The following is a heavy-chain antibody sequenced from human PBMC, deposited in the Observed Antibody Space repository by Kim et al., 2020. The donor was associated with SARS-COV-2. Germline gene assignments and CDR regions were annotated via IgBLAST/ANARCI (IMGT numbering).Heavy chain of an antibody. Sequence: ASVKVSCKASGYTFTSYYMHWVRQAPGQGLEWMGIINPSGGSTSYAQKFQGRVTMTRDTSTSTVYMELSSLRSEDTAVYYCARAVDDYDILTGYDHPPGFHVDYWGQGTLVTVSS. V-gene: IGHV1-46*01. D-gene: IGHD3-9*01. CDR1: GYTFTSYY. CDR2: INPSGGST. CDR3: ARAVDDYDILTGYDHPPGFHVDY. J-gene: IGHJ4*02.